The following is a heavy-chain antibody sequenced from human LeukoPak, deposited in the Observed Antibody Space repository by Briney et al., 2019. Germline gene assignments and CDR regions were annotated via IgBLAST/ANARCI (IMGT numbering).Heavy chain of an antibody. CDR1: GFTFSSYW. D-gene: IGHD1-26*01. Sequence: PGGSLRLSCAASGFTFSSYWMHWVRQAPGKGLVWVSRINSEGSSTSYADSVKGRFTISRDNAKNTLYLQMNSLRAEDTAVYYCARGLHSGSSHPAGWFDPWGQGTLVTVSS. J-gene: IGHJ5*02. V-gene: IGHV3-74*01. CDR3: ARGLHSGSSHPAGWFDP. CDR2: INSEGSST.